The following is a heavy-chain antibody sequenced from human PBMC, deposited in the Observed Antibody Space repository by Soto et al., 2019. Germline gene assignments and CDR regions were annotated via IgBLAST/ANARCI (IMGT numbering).Heavy chain of an antibody. CDR2: INPNSGGT. J-gene: IGHJ3*02. V-gene: IGHV1-2*04. D-gene: IGHD6-13*01. CDR3: AREIAAAGTSWDAFDI. CDR1: GYTFTGYY. Sequence: QVQLVQSGAEVKKPGASVKVSCKASGYTFTGYYMHWVRQAPGQGLEWMGWINPNSGGTNYAQKFQGWVTMTRDTSISTAYRELSRLRSDDTAVYYCAREIAAAGTSWDAFDIWGQGTMVTVSS.